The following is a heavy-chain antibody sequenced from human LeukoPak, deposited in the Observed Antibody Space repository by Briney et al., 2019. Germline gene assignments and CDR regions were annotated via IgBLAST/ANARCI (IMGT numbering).Heavy chain of an antibody. D-gene: IGHD2-15*01. CDR3: ATGGRGYCSGGSCYAVY. Sequence: GGSLRLSCAASGFTFRSYSMNWVRQAPGKGLEWVSSISSSSSYIYYADSVKGRFTISRDNAKNSLYLQMNSLRAEDTAVYYCATGGRGYCSGGSCYAVYWGQGALVTVSS. CDR1: GFTFRSYS. CDR2: ISSSSSYI. J-gene: IGHJ4*02. V-gene: IGHV3-21*01.